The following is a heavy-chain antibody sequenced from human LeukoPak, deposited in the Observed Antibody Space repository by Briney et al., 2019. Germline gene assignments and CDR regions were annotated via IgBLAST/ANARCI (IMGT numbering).Heavy chain of an antibody. D-gene: IGHD3-10*01. CDR1: GGSISDHY. CDR2: ISNKGKT. CDR3: AREYYSLSGRNWFDP. Sequence: SETLSLTCTVSGGSISDHYWIWIRQPPGKGLEWVGHISNKGKTNYSPSLNSRVTISVDKSRNQFSLNLSSVTAADTAVYYCAREYYSLSGRNWFDPWGQGTLVTVSS. V-gene: IGHV4-59*11. J-gene: IGHJ5*02.